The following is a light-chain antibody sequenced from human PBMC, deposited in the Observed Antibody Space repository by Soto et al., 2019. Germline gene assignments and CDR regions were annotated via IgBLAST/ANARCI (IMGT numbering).Light chain of an antibody. CDR2: DVT. Sequence: QSALTQPASVSGSPGQSITISCTGTSSDVGGHNYVSWYQQQPGKAPKLMIYDVTNRPSGVSDRFSGSKSGNTASLTISGLRVEDEADYYCGSYTSSNTRVFGGGTKLTVL. CDR1: SSDVGGHNY. CDR3: GSYTSSNTRV. V-gene: IGLV2-14*03. J-gene: IGLJ3*02.